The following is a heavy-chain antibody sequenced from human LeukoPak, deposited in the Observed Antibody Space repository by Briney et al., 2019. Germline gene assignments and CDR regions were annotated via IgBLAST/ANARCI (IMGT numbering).Heavy chain of an antibody. CDR1: GFTFSDYY. Sequence: SGGSLRLSCPASGFTFSDYYMSWIRQAPGKGLEWVSSISARGGAIYYADSVKGRFTISRDNAKNSLYLQMNTLRAEDTAVYYCARDDDTSRGYSYGSPDYWGQGTLVTVSS. V-gene: IGHV3-11*04. CDR3: ARDDDTSRGYSYGSPDY. CDR2: ISARGGAI. D-gene: IGHD5-18*01. J-gene: IGHJ4*02.